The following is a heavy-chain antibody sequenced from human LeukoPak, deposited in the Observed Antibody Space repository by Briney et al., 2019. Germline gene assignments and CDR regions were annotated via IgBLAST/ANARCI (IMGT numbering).Heavy chain of an antibody. CDR2: ISGSGGST. CDR3: AKAPPPYCSGGSCFDAFDI. V-gene: IGHV3-23*01. D-gene: IGHD2-15*01. CDR1: GFTFDDYG. J-gene: IGHJ3*02. Sequence: PGGSLRLSCAASGFTFDDYGMSWVRQAPGKGLEWVSGISGSGGSTYYADSVKGRFTISRDNSKNTLYLQMNSLRAEDTALYYCAKAPPPYCSGGSCFDAFDIWGQGTMVTVSS.